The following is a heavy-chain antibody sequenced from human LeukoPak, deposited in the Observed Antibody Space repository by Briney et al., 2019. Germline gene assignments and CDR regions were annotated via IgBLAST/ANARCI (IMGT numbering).Heavy chain of an antibody. J-gene: IGHJ5*02. Sequence: ASVKVSCKAPGYTFTDYYMHWVRQAPGQGLEWMGWINPLSGGTTYAQRFQGRVTMTRDTSITTAYMDLSRLRSDDTAVYYCARQSPSWFDPWGQGTLVTVSS. CDR1: GYTFTDYY. CDR2: INPLSGGT. CDR3: ARQSPSWFDP. D-gene: IGHD1-26*01. V-gene: IGHV1-2*02.